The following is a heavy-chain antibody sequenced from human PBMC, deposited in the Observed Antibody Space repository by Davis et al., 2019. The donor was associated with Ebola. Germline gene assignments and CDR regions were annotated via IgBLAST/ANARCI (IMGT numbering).Heavy chain of an antibody. J-gene: IGHJ5*02. V-gene: IGHV4-39*01. D-gene: IGHD6-13*01. CDR1: GGSISSGGYY. CDR2: IYYSGST. Sequence: PSETLSLTCTVSGGSISSGGYYWSWIRQHPGKGLEWIGYIYYSGSTYYNPSLKSRVTISVDTSKNQFSLKLSSVTAADTAVYYCARHSFLRAAGKKNWFDPWGQGTLVTVSS. CDR3: ARHSFLRAAGKKNWFDP.